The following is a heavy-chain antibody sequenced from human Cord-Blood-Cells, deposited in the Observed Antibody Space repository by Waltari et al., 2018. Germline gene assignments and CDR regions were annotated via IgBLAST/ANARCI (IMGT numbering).Heavy chain of an antibody. CDR3: ATVEKGRELLPADGFDP. CDR2: FDPEDGET. V-gene: IGHV1-24*01. Sequence: QVQLVQSGAEVKKPGASGKVSRKVSGYTLTELSIPWVRQAPGKGLEWMGGFDPEDGETIYAQKFQGRVTMTEDTSTDTAYMELSSLRSEDTAVYYCATVEKGRELLPADGFDPWGQGTLVTVSS. J-gene: IGHJ5*02. D-gene: IGHD1-26*01. CDR1: GYTLTELS.